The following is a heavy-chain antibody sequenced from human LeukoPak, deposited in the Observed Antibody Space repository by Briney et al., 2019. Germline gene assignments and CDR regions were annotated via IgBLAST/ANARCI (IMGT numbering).Heavy chain of an antibody. CDR3: ARGQNYYDSSGLQRANWFDP. CDR2: LYYSGKT. V-gene: IGHV4-39*07. J-gene: IGHJ5*02. D-gene: IGHD3-22*01. Sequence: SDTLSLTCIISDDSISSSTYYWGWIRQPPGKGLEWIGTLYYSGKTYYNPSLKSRVTISIDTSKNQFSLKLTSATAADTAVYYCARGQNYYDSSGLQRANWFDPWGQGTLVTVSS. CDR1: DDSISSSTYY.